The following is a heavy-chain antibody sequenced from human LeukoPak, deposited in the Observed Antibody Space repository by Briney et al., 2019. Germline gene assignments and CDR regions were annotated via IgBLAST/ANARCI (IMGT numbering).Heavy chain of an antibody. CDR3: AGGNFYDSSGHPYHFHY. CDR1: GVSISSYY. V-gene: IGHV4-59*01. Sequence: PSETLSLTCTVSGVSISSYYWSWSRQPPGKGLEWIGYIYYSENTNYNSSLKSRVTISEDTSKNQFSLKLTSVTAADTAVYYCAGGNFYDSSGHPYHFHYWGQGTLVTVSS. CDR2: IYYSENT. J-gene: IGHJ4*02. D-gene: IGHD3-22*01.